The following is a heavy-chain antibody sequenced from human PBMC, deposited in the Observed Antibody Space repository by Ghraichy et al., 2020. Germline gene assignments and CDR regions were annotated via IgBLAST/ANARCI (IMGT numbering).Heavy chain of an antibody. CDR2: INSDGTTT. D-gene: IGHD2-21*01. CDR1: GFSVSGYW. Sequence: GGSLRLSCAASGFSVSGYWMHWVRQGLGKGLMWVSRINSDGTTTCYADSVEGRFTNSRDNAKNTLYLQMNSLRAEDTAVYYCASVRSAEVWWENYFDYWGHGTLVTVSS. V-gene: IGHV3-74*01. J-gene: IGHJ4*01. CDR3: ASVRSAEVWWENYFDY.